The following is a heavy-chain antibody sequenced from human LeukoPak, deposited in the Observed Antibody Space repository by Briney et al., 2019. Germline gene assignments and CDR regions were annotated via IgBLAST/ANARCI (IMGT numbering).Heavy chain of an antibody. V-gene: IGHV3-48*01. J-gene: IGHJ4*02. CDR1: GFTFSSYW. CDR2: ISSSCSTI. CDR3: ARGAIAAAGLHY. D-gene: IGHD6-13*01. Sequence: GGSLRLSCAASGFTFSSYWMSWVRQAPGKGLEWVSYISSSCSTIYYADSVKGRFTISRDNAKNSLYLQMNSLRAEDTAVYYCARGAIAAAGLHYWGQGTLVTVSS.